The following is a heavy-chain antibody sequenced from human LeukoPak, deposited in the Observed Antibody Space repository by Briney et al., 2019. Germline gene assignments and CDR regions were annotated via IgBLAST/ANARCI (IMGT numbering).Heavy chain of an antibody. D-gene: IGHD2-15*01. V-gene: IGHV1-8*01. J-gene: IGHJ4*02. CDR1: GYTFTSYD. CDR3: ARGAPGSYCSGGSCPYFDY. CDR2: MNPNSGNT. Sequence: ASVKVSCQASGYTFTSYDINWVRQATGQGLEWMGWMNPNSGNTGYAQKFQGRVTMTRNTSISTAYMVLSSLRSEDTAVYYCARGAPGSYCSGGSCPYFDYWGQGALVTVSS.